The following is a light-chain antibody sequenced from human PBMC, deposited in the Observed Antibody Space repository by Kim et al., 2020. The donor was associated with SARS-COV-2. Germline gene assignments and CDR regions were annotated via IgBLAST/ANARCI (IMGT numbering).Light chain of an antibody. V-gene: IGLV3-1*01. CDR2: QDA. Sequence: SYELTQPPSVSVSPGQTASITCSGDKLGDRYACWYQQKPGQSPALVIYQDAKRPSGIPERFSGSNSGNTATLTISATQPMDEADYYCQAWDSSTVVFGGG. CDR3: QAWDSSTVV. J-gene: IGLJ2*01. CDR1: KLGDRY.